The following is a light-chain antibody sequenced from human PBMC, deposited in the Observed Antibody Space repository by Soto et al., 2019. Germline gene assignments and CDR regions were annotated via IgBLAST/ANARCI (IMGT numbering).Light chain of an antibody. V-gene: IGKV3-20*01. J-gene: IGKJ1*01. Sequence: EIVLTQSPGTLSLSPGETATLSCRASQTVNSDYLAWFQQRPGQAPRLLIFATSRRATDNPYRFSGSGSGTDFTLGIRRLEPEDFAVYYCHQFGYSPRTFGQGTKVE. CDR3: HQFGYSPRT. CDR2: ATS. CDR1: QTVNSDY.